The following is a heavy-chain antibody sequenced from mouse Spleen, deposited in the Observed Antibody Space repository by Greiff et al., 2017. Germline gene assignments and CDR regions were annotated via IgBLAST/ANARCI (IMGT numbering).Heavy chain of an antibody. CDR1: GFTFSDYY. J-gene: IGHJ4*01. V-gene: IGHV5-16*01. CDR3: ARDSIYYGNSYAMDY. Sequence: EVQLVESEGGLVQPGSSMKLSCTASGFTFSDYYMAWVRQVPEKGLEWVANINYDGSSTYYLDSLKSRFIISRDNAKNILYLQMSSLKSEDTATYYCARDSIYYGNSYAMDYWGQGTSVTVSS. CDR2: INYDGSST. D-gene: IGHD2-1*01.